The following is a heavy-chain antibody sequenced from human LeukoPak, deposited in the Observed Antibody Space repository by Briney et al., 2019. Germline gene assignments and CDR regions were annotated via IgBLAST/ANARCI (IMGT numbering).Heavy chain of an antibody. V-gene: IGHV4-34*01. CDR1: GGSFSGYY. J-gene: IGHJ4*02. CDR3: ARRGRGGTGYYNRFWCFDY. Sequence: SETLSLTCAVYGGSFSGYYWSWIRQPPGKGLEWIGEINHSGSTNYNPSLKSRVTISVDTSKNQFSLKLSSVTAADTAVYYCARRGRGGTGYYNRFWCFDYWGQGTLVTVSS. D-gene: IGHD3-9*01. CDR2: INHSGST.